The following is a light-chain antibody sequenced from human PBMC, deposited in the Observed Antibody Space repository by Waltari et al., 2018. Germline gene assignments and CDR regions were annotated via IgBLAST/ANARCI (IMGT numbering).Light chain of an antibody. J-gene: IGKJ2*01. Sequence: EIVLAQSPGTLSLSPGEAATLSCRASQNVGNSLAWYQHKPGQAPRLLIYDAANRASGIPARFSGSGSGTDFTLTISSLEPDDFAVYYCQQRSNWHTFGQGTRLEIK. V-gene: IGKV3-11*01. CDR1: QNVGNS. CDR2: DAA. CDR3: QQRSNWHT.